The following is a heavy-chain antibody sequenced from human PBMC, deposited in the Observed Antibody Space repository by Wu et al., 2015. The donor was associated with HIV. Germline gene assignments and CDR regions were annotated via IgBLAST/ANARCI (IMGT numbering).Heavy chain of an antibody. CDR2: ITPNSGGT. Sequence: QVQLVQSGPEVKKPGASVKVSCKASGYTFSSHYIHWVRQAPGQGLQWMAWITPNSGGTNSAQMFQGRVTMTRDTSFSTAYMNLISLTSDDTAVYYCARGNYDFWAAHFADNWFDPWGQGTLVTVSS. J-gene: IGHJ5*02. CDR1: GYTFSSHY. CDR3: ARGNYDFWAAHFADNWFDP. V-gene: IGHV1-2*02. D-gene: IGHD3-3*01.